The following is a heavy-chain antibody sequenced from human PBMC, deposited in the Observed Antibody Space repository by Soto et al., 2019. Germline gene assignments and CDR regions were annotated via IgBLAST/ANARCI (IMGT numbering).Heavy chain of an antibody. J-gene: IGHJ3*02. Sequence: EVQLLESGGGLVQPGGSLRLSCAASGFSFSTYSMNWVRQAPGKGLEWLAYIITTGGNMFYADSVRGRFTISRDNSKNSVYLQMNSLRDEDTAVYYCARDTGYAFDIWCQGTRVTVSS. V-gene: IGHV3-48*02. CDR3: ARDTGYAFDI. CDR1: GFSFSTYS. CDR2: IITTGGNM. D-gene: IGHD2-8*02.